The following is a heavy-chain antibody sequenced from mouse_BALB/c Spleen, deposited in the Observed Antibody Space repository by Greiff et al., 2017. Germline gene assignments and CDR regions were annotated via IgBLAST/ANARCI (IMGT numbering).Heavy chain of an antibody. V-gene: IGHV5-6-3*01. D-gene: IGHD4-1*01. J-gene: IGHJ4*01. Sequence: EVQGVESGGGLVQPGGSLKLSCAASGFTFSSYGMSWVRQTPDKRLELVATINSNGGSTYYPDSVKGRFTISRDNAKNTLYLQMSSLKSEDTAMYYCAREPTLGAMDYWGQGTSVTVSS. CDR1: GFTFSSYG. CDR2: INSNGGST. CDR3: AREPTLGAMDY.